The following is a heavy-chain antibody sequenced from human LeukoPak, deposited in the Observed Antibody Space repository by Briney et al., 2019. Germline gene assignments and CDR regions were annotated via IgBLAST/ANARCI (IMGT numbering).Heavy chain of an antibody. CDR2: ISSSSSTI. CDR3: ARERQNKDFWSGGDY. J-gene: IGHJ4*02. Sequence: GGSLRLSCAASGFTFSSYSMNWVRQAPGKGLEWVSYISSSSSTIYYADSVKGRFTISRDNAKNSLYLQMNSLRAEDTAVYYCARERQNKDFWSGGDYWGQGTLVTVSS. CDR1: GFTFSSYS. D-gene: IGHD3-3*01. V-gene: IGHV3-48*01.